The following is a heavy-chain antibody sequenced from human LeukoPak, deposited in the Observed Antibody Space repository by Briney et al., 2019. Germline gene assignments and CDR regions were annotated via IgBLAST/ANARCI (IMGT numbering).Heavy chain of an antibody. CDR2: IYHSGST. Sequence: SETLSLTCTASGYSISSGYYWGWIRQPPGKGLEWIGSIYHSGSTYYNPSLKSRVTISVDTSKNQFSLKLSSVTAADTAVYYCARQPPRYYYGSGSYYPNNNWFDPWGQGTLVTVSS. V-gene: IGHV4-38-2*02. CDR3: ARQPPRYYYGSGSYYPNNNWFDP. J-gene: IGHJ5*02. CDR1: GYSISSGYY. D-gene: IGHD3-10*01.